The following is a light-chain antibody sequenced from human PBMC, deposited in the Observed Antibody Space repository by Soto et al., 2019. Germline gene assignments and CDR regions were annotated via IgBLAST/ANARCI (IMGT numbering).Light chain of an antibody. CDR1: QSVNNNY. Sequence: IVLTQSPGTLSLSPGEGSTLSFMASQSVNNNYLAWYQQKPGQGPRLLIYGASSRPTGIPDRFSGSASGTDFTLTINRLEPEDFAVYYCQLYGISPHFGQGTRLEIK. J-gene: IGKJ5*01. CDR3: QLYGISPH. CDR2: GAS. V-gene: IGKV3-20*01.